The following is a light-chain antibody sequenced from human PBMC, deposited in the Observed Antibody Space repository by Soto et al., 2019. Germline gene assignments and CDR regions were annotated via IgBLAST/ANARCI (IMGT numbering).Light chain of an antibody. J-gene: IGLJ3*02. Sequence: QSVLTQPPSESGTPGQRVSISCSGSSSNIGDRDVDWYQQVPGTAPKLLIYGLNQRPSGVPDRFSASKSGASASLAISGLQFEDEAVYYCSTWDDSLNGWVFGGGTKVTVL. CDR2: GLN. CDR1: SSNIGDRD. V-gene: IGLV1-44*01. CDR3: STWDDSLNGWV.